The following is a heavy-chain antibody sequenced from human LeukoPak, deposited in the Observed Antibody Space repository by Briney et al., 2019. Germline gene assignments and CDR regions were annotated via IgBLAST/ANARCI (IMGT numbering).Heavy chain of an antibody. Sequence: GGSLRLSCAASGFTFSSYSMNWVRQAPGKGLEWVSCISSSSSYIYYADSVKGRFTISRDNSKNTLYLQMNSLRAEDTAVYYCAKDGGITMIVVATGAFDIWGQGTMVTVSS. CDR3: AKDGGITMIVVATGAFDI. J-gene: IGHJ3*02. CDR1: GFTFSSYS. D-gene: IGHD3-22*01. V-gene: IGHV3-21*04. CDR2: ISSSSSYI.